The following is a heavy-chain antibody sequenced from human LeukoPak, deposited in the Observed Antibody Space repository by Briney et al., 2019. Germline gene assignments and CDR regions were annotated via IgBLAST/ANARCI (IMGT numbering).Heavy chain of an antibody. Sequence: SETLSLTCTVSGVSISSYYWSWIRQPPGKGLEWIGYIYNSGSTNYNPSLKSRVTISVDTSKNQFSLKLTSVTAADTAVYYCARTVATPSPYFDYWGQGTLVTVSS. CDR1: GVSISSYY. D-gene: IGHD5-12*01. V-gene: IGHV4-59*01. CDR3: ARTVATPSPYFDY. J-gene: IGHJ4*02. CDR2: IYNSGST.